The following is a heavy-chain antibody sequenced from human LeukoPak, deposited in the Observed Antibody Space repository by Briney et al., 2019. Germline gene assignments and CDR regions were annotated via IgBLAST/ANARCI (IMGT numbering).Heavy chain of an antibody. CDR3: ATIWSGYTMAFDY. CDR2: IRYDGSNK. Sequence: QSGGSLRLSCAGYGFTFSSYGMHWVRQAPGKGLEWVAFIRYDGSNKYYADSVKGRFTISRDNSENTLYLQMNSLRAEDTAVYYCATIWSGYTMAFDYWGQGTLVTVSS. D-gene: IGHD3-3*01. V-gene: IGHV3-30*02. J-gene: IGHJ4*02. CDR1: GFTFSSYG.